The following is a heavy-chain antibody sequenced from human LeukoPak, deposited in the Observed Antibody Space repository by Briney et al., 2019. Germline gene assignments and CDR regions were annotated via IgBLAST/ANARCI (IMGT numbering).Heavy chain of an antibody. CDR2: INPNSGGT. D-gene: IGHD2-2*02. J-gene: IGHJ5*02. Sequence: ASVKVACKASGYTFTGYYMHWVRQAPGQGLEWMGWINPNSGGTNYAQKFQGRVTMTRDTSISTAYTELSRLRSDDTAVYYCARAGYCSSTSCYSWFDPWGQGTLVTVSS. V-gene: IGHV1-2*02. CDR1: GYTFTGYY. CDR3: ARAGYCSSTSCYSWFDP.